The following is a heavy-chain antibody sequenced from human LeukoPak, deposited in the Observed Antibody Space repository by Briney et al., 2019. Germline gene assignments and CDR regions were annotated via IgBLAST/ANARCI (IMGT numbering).Heavy chain of an antibody. CDR2: IYNIGGT. V-gene: IGHV4-59*01. CDR3: AREAVAGTFDY. J-gene: IGHJ4*02. CDR1: GFTFSSYA. Sequence: GSLRLSCAASGFTFSSYAMSWVRQAPGKRLEWLGYIYNIGGTNYNPSLKSRVSISVDTSKNQFSLMLSSVTAADTAVYYCAREAVAGTFDYWGQGALVTVSS. D-gene: IGHD6-19*01.